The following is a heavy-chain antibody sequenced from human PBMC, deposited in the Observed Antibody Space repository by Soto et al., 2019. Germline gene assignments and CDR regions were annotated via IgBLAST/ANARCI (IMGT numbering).Heavy chain of an antibody. D-gene: IGHD3-10*01. CDR3: AKDSRVVRGVRHYNAFDI. CDR2: ISGSGGST. Sequence: GGSLRLSCAASGFTFSSYAMSWVRQAPGKGLEWVSAISGSGGSTYYADSVKGRFTISRDNSKNTLNLQMNSLRAEDTAVYYCAKDSRVVRGVRHYNAFDIWGQGTMVTVSS. J-gene: IGHJ3*02. CDR1: GFTFSSYA. V-gene: IGHV3-23*01.